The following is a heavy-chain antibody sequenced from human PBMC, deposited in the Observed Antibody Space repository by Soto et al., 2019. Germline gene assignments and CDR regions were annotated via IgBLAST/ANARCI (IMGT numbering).Heavy chain of an antibody. J-gene: IGHJ5*02. CDR3: AGDVAILGYCSGGSCYRNWFDP. CDR1: GGSISSYY. Sequence: SETLSLTCTVSGGSISSYYWSWIRQPPGKGLEWIGYIYYRGSTNYNPSLKSRVTISVDTSKNQFSLKLSSVTAADTAVYYCAGDVAILGYCSGGSCYRNWFDPWGQGTLVTVS. V-gene: IGHV4-59*01. CDR2: IYYRGST. D-gene: IGHD2-15*01.